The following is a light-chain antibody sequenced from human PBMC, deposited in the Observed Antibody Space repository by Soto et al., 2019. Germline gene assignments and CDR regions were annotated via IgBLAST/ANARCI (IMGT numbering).Light chain of an antibody. CDR3: CSYAGSHSVV. Sequence: QSALTQPRSVSGSPGQSVTISCTGTNIDVGGYNYVSWYQHHPGKAPKLMIYDVSKRPSGVPDRFSGSKSGNTASLTISGLQAEDEADYYCCSYAGSHSVVFGGGTKLTVL. V-gene: IGLV2-11*01. J-gene: IGLJ2*01. CDR1: NIDVGGYNY. CDR2: DVS.